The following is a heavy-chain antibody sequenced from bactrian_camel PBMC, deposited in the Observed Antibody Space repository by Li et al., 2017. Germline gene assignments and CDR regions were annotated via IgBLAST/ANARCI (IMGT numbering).Heavy chain of an antibody. J-gene: IGHJ4*01. D-gene: IGHD3*01. CDR1: GHSLSDYC. Sequence: VQLVESGGGSVQPGGSLRLSCAASGHSLSDYCMAWFRQAPGKEREGVAALDSDGEITYGDSVKGRFSISQDNADKTVYLQMNNLNPEDTGMYYCAAPGGQISPCLYGKWGQGTQVTVS. CDR2: LDSDGEI. V-gene: IGHV3S53*01. CDR3: AAPGGQISPCLYGK.